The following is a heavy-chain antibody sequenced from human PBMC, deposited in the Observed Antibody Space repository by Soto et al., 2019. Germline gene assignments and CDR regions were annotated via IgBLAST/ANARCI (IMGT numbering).Heavy chain of an antibody. V-gene: IGHV3-30*18. CDR1: GFTFSSYG. J-gene: IGHJ4*02. Sequence: QVQLVESGGGVVQPGRSLRLSCAASGFTFSSYGMHWVRQAPGKGLEWVAVISYDGSNKYYADSVKGRFTISRDNSKNTLYLKMNSLRAEDTAGYYCAKHLRLAVAGQDFWGQGTLVTVSS. CDR2: ISYDGSNK. CDR3: AKHLRLAVAGQDF. D-gene: IGHD6-19*01.